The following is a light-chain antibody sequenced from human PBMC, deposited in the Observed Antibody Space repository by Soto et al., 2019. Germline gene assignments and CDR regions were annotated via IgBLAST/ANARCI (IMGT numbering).Light chain of an antibody. Sequence: DIQMTQSPSPLSASVGDRVTITCRASQPINSWLAWYQQKPGKAPKLLIYDASSLHTGVPLRFSGSGSGTDFSLTISSLQPEDFATYYCKQSKSFPLTFGGGTKVDIK. CDR3: KQSKSFPLT. J-gene: IGKJ4*01. V-gene: IGKV1-12*01. CDR2: DAS. CDR1: QPINSW.